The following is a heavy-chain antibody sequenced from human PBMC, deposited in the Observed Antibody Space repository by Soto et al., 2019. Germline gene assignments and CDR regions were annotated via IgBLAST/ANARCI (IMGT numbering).Heavy chain of an antibody. CDR3: SAGGGLVNGYYDSSGYPLPHYYYGMDV. D-gene: IGHD3-22*01. V-gene: IGHV4-59*01. J-gene: IGHJ6*02. CDR1: GGSISSYY. Sequence: PSETLSLTCTGSGGSISSYYCSWIRQPPWKGLEWIGYIYYSGITNYNPSLKSRVTISVDTSKNQFSLKLSSVTAADTAVYYCSAGGGLVNGYYDSSGYPLPHYYYGMDVWGQRTTVPVSS. CDR2: IYYSGIT.